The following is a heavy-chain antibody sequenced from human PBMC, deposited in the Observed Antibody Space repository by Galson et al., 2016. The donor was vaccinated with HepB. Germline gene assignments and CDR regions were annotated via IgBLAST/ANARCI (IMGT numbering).Heavy chain of an antibody. D-gene: IGHD3-3*01. CDR2: IYYSGST. Sequence: LSLTCTVSGGSVSSGSYYWSWIRQPPGKGLEWIGYIYYSGSTNYNPSLKSRVTISLDTSKNQFSLRLSSLTAADTAVYYCAREAQITIFGVVIPAHFDYWGQGTLVTVSS. CDR1: GGSVSSGSYY. CDR3: AREAQITIFGVVIPAHFDY. V-gene: IGHV4-61*01. J-gene: IGHJ4*02.